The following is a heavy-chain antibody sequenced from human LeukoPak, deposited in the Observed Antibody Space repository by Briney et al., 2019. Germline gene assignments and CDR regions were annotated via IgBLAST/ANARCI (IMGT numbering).Heavy chain of an antibody. Sequence: GGSLRLSCAASGFTFSDCGMSWVRQAPGKGLEWVSAISGSGGSTYHADSVKGRFTMSRDNSKNTLYLQMNSLRAEDTAVYYCAKRPNDFWSGYWFDYWGQGTLVTVSS. J-gene: IGHJ4*02. CDR1: GFTFSDCG. CDR2: ISGSGGST. D-gene: IGHD3-3*01. CDR3: AKRPNDFWSGYWFDY. V-gene: IGHV3-23*01.